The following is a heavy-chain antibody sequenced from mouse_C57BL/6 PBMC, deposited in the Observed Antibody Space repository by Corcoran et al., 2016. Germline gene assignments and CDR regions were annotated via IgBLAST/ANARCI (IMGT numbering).Heavy chain of an antibody. V-gene: IGHV1-81*01. Sequence: QVQLQQSGAELARPGASVKLSCKASGYTFTSYGISWVKQRTGQGLEWIGEIYPRSGNTYYNEKFKGKATLTADKSSSTAYMELRSLTSADSAVYFCARGGSSYVGYAMDYWGQGTSVTVSS. D-gene: IGHD1-1*01. CDR1: GYTFTSYG. CDR2: IYPRSGNT. CDR3: ARGGSSYVGYAMDY. J-gene: IGHJ4*01.